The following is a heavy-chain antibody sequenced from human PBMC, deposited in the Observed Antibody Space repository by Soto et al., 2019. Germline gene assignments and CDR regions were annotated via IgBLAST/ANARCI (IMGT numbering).Heavy chain of an antibody. D-gene: IGHD3-22*01. V-gene: IGHV4-61*08. J-gene: IGHJ4*02. CDR1: GGSISSGGYY. Sequence: SETLSLTCAVSGGSISSGGYYWSWIRQPPGKGLEWIGYIYYSGSTNYNPSLKSRVTISVDTSKNQFSLKLSSVTAADTAVYYWGGVSDYYDKSPDSGGEETLVTVPS. CDR3: GGVSDYYDKSPDS. CDR2: IYYSGST.